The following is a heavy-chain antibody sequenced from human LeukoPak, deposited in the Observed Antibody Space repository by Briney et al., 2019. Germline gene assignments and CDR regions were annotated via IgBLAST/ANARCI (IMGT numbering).Heavy chain of an antibody. CDR1: GGTFSSYA. D-gene: IGHD2-2*01. CDR2: IIPILGIA. Sequence: SVKVSCKASGGTFSSYAISWVRQAPGQGLEWMGRIIPILGIANYAQKFQGRVTITADKSTSTAYMELSSLRSEDTAVYYCARDVVDCSSTSCYGSSDPWGHGTTVTVSS. J-gene: IGHJ6*02. CDR3: ARDVVDCSSTSCYGSSDP. V-gene: IGHV1-69*04.